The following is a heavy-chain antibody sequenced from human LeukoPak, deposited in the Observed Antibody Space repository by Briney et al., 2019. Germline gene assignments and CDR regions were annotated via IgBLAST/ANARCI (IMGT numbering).Heavy chain of an antibody. CDR2: ISTRGGTI. J-gene: IGHJ4*02. D-gene: IGHD4-11*01. CDR3: ARDGSNFDPFDY. CDR1: GFIFSSFE. Sequence: PGRSLRLSCVVSGFIFSSFEMNWVRQAPGKGLEWVSYISTRGGTIYYADSVKGRFTISRDNAKNSLYLQMNSLRAEDTAVYYCARDGSNFDPFDYWGQGTLVTVSS. V-gene: IGHV3-48*03.